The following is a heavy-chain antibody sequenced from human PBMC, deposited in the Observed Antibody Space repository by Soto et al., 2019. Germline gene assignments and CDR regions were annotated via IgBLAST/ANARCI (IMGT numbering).Heavy chain of an antibody. J-gene: IGHJ4*02. Sequence: QVHLVQSGAEVKKPGASVKVSCKASGYTFTSYGITWVRQAPGQGLEWMGWISAHNGNTDYARKLQGRVSVTRDTSTSTANMGLGGLISDDTGVYYCARGGYGDSWGQGALVTVSS. CDR2: ISAHNGNT. CDR1: GYTFTSYG. CDR3: ARGGYGDS. D-gene: IGHD1-1*01. V-gene: IGHV1-18*01.